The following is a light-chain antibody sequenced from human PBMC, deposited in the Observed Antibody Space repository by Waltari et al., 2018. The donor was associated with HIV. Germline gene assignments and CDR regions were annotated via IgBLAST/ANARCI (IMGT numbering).Light chain of an antibody. Sequence: QSLLTQPPSASGTPGQRVTISCSGSSSNIGTNYVYWYQQLTGTAPKLLLYRDDRRPSGVPDRFSASKSGTSASLDISGLRSEDETDYYCVAWDDTLSGPVFGGGTKLTVL. CDR3: VAWDDTLSGPV. V-gene: IGLV1-47*01. CDR2: RDD. J-gene: IGLJ2*01. CDR1: SSNIGTNY.